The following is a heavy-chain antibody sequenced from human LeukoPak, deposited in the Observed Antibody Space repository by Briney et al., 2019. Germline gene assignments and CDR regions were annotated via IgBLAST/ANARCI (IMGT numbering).Heavy chain of an antibody. V-gene: IGHV4-39*01. CDR1: GGSISSSSYY. D-gene: IGHD4-17*01. CDR3: ARQYGDYIDY. J-gene: IGHJ4*02. CDR2: IYYSGST. Sequence: SETLSLTCTVSGGSISSSSYYWGWIRQPPGNGLEWIGSIYYSGSTYYNPSLKSRVTISVDTSKNQFSLKLSSVTAADTAAYYCARQYGDYIDYWGEGTLVTVSS.